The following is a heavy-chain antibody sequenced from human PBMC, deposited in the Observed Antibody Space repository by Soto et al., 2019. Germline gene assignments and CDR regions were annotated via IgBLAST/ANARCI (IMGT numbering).Heavy chain of an antibody. D-gene: IGHD1-7*01. CDR3: AKDPRLELRGADS. V-gene: IGHV3-23*01. J-gene: IGHJ4*02. CDR2: ISGSGSAT. Sequence: EVQLLESGGGLVQPGGSLRLSCESSGSTFSNYAMTWVRQAPGKGLEWVSTISGSGSATYYEDSVKGRFTISRDNSKDTLYLEMNSLRAEDTAVYYCAKDPRLELRGADSWGQGTVVTVSS. CDR1: GSTFSNYA.